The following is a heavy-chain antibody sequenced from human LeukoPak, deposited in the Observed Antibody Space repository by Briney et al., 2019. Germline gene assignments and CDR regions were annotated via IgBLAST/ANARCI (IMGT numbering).Heavy chain of an antibody. J-gene: IGHJ3*01. CDR2: ISYDGSNK. CDR1: GFTFSSYG. D-gene: IGHD3-10*01. CDR3: ARKGNAFDF. Sequence: GGSLRLSCAASGFTFSSYGMHWVRQAPGKGLEWVAVISYDGSNKYYADSVKGRFTISRDNSKNTLYLQMNSLRAEDTAVYYCARKGNAFDFWGQGTMVTVSS. V-gene: IGHV3-30*03.